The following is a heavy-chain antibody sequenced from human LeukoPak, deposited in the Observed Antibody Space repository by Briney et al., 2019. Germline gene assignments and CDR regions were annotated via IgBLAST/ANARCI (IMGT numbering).Heavy chain of an antibody. Sequence: SETLSLTCTVSGGSISSDYWSWIRQPPGKGLEWIGYIYYSGSTNYNPSLESRVTISVDTSKNQFSLKLSSVTAADTAVYYCARSRSGYSYGYVDYWGQGTLVTVSS. J-gene: IGHJ4*02. CDR2: IYYSGST. CDR1: GGSISSDY. V-gene: IGHV4-59*01. D-gene: IGHD5-18*01. CDR3: ARSRSGYSYGYVDY.